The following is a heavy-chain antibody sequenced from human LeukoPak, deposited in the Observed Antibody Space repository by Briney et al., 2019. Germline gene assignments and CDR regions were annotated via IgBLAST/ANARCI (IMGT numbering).Heavy chain of an antibody. CDR3: ARRRSSTWYFDF. J-gene: IGHJ4*02. Sequence: SGPTLVKPTQTLTLTCTFSGFSLSTSGVGVGWIRQPPGKALEWLALIYWDDDKRYSPSLKSSLTITKDTSKNQVVLIMTNMDPVDTATYYCARRRSSTWYFDFWGQGTLLTVSS. D-gene: IGHD6-13*01. V-gene: IGHV2-5*02. CDR1: GFSLSTSGVG. CDR2: IYWDDDK.